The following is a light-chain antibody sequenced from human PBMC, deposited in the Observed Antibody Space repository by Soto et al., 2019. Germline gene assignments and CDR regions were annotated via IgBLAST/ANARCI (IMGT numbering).Light chain of an antibody. CDR1: QSVSSY. CDR2: DAS. J-gene: IGKJ5*01. Sequence: ELVLTQSPATLSLSPGERATLSGRASQSVSSYLAWYQQKPGQAPRLLIYDASNRATGIPARFSGSGSGTEFTLTISSLEPEDFAVYYCQQRSNWPPITFGQGTRLEIK. CDR3: QQRSNWPPIT. V-gene: IGKV3-11*01.